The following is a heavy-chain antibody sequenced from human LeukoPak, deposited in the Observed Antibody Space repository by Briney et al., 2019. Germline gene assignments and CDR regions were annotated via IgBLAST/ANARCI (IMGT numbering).Heavy chain of an antibody. CDR2: INPSGGST. V-gene: IGHV1-46*01. J-gene: IGHJ4*02. CDR3: ARSITYYYDISGSRSYFDY. CDR1: GGTFSRYA. D-gene: IGHD3-22*01. Sequence: EASVKVSCKASGGTFSRYAISWVRQAPGQGLEWMGIINPSGGSTSYAQNFQGRVTMTRDTSTSTVYMELSSLRSEDTAVYYCARSITYYYDISGSRSYFDYWGQGTLVTVSS.